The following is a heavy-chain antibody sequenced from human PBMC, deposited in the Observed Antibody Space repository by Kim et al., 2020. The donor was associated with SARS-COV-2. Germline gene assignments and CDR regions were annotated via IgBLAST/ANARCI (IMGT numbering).Heavy chain of an antibody. CDR1: GGSISSSSYY. Sequence: SETLSLTCTVSGGSISSSSYYWGWIRQPPGKGLEWIGSIYYSGSTYYNPSLKSRVTISVDTSKNQFSLKLSSVTAADTAVYYCASGYSSLASYWGQGTLVTVSS. V-gene: IGHV4-39*01. D-gene: IGHD6-13*01. CDR2: IYYSGST. J-gene: IGHJ4*02. CDR3: ASGYSSLASY.